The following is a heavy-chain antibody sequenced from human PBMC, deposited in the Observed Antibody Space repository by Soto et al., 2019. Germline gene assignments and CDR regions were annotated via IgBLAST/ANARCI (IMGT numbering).Heavy chain of an antibody. CDR3: VRETPSVDHYYFYMDV. CDR1: GLTFSSYW. CDR2: VNSDGSFK. V-gene: IGHV3-74*01. D-gene: IGHD2-2*01. J-gene: IGHJ6*03. Sequence: EVQLVESGGGLVQPGGSLRLSCAASGLTFSSYWMHWVRQVPGKGLVWVSRVNSDGSFKTYADSVKGRFTISRDNAKNTLYLQMNSLRAEDTALYYCVRETPSVDHYYFYMDVWGKGTTVTVSS.